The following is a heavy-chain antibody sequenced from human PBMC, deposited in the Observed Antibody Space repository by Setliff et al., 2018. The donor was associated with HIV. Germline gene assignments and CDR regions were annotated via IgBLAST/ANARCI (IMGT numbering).Heavy chain of an antibody. V-gene: IGHV1-2*06. CDR1: GYTFTGHY. Sequence: ASVKVSCKASGYTFTGHYMHWVRQAPGQGLEWMGRINPNSGGTNYAQKFQGRFTMTRDTSISTAYMELSRLRSDDTAVYYCARFHPYWYDDNGYYGYYFDYWGQGTLVTVSS. D-gene: IGHD3-22*01. CDR3: ARFHPYWYDDNGYYGYYFDY. CDR2: INPNSGGT. J-gene: IGHJ4*02.